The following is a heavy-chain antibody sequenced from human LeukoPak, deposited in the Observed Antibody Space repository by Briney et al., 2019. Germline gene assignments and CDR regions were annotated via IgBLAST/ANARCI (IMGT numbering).Heavy chain of an antibody. Sequence: SETLSLTCTVSGGSISSYYWSWIRQPPGKGLEWIGYIYYSGSTNYNPSLKSRVTISVYTSKNQFSLKLSSVTAADTAVYYCARGDFYAFDIWGQGTMVTVSS. J-gene: IGHJ3*02. CDR1: GGSISSYY. CDR3: ARGDFYAFDI. CDR2: IYYSGST. V-gene: IGHV4-59*01.